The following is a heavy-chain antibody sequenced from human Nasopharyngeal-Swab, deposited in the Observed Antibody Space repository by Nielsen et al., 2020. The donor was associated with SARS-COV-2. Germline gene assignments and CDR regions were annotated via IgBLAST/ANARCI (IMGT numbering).Heavy chain of an antibody. V-gene: IGHV4-39*07. Sequence: SETLSLTCTVSGGSISSSSYYWGWIRQPPGKGLEWIGSIYYSGSTYYNPSLKSRVTISVDTSKNQFSLKLSSVTAADTAVYYCARGLKSIAARQGLNRFDPWGQGTLVTVSS. D-gene: IGHD6-6*01. CDR3: ARGLKSIAARQGLNRFDP. CDR1: GGSISSSSYY. J-gene: IGHJ5*02. CDR2: IYYSGST.